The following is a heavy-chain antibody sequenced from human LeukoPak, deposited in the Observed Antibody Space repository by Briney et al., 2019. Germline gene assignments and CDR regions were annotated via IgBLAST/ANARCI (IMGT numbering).Heavy chain of an antibody. CDR1: GYTFTSYG. CDR2: MSAYNGNT. Sequence: GASVKVSCKASGYTFTSYGISWVGQAPGQGLEWMGWMSAYNGNTNYAQKLQGRVTMTTDTSTSTAYMELRSLRSDDTAVYYCARDGCSSTNCYYYYYYGMDVWGQGTTVTVSS. D-gene: IGHD2-2*01. V-gene: IGHV1-18*01. CDR3: ARDGCSSTNCYYYYYYGMDV. J-gene: IGHJ6*02.